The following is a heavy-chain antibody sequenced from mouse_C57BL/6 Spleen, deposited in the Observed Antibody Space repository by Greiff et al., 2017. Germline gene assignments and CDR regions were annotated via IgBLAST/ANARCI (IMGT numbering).Heavy chain of an antibody. Sequence: VQLQQSGAELVKPGASVKLSCTASGFNIKDYYMHWVKQRTAQGLEWIGRIDPEDGETKSAPKFQGKATITADTSSNTAYLQLSSLTSEDTAVYYCARFWVRLDYFDYWGQGTTLTVSS. CDR1: GFNIKDYY. CDR2: IDPEDGET. J-gene: IGHJ2*01. CDR3: ARFWVRLDYFDY. D-gene: IGHD2-14*01. V-gene: IGHV14-2*01.